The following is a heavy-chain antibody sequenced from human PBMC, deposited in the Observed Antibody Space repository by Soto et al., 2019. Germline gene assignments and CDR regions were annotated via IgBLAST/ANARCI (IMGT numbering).Heavy chain of an antibody. Sequence: PSETLSLTCTVSGGSISSGGYYWSWIRQHPGKGLEWIGYIYYSGSTYYNPSLKSRVTISVDTSKNQFSLKLSSVTAADTAVYYCARDCSGGSCYSGYYYMDVWGKGTTVTVSS. J-gene: IGHJ6*03. CDR1: GGSISSGGYY. D-gene: IGHD2-15*01. CDR2: IYYSGST. CDR3: ARDCSGGSCYSGYYYMDV. V-gene: IGHV4-31*03.